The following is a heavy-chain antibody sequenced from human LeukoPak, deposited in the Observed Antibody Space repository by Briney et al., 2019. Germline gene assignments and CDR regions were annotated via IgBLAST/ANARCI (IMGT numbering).Heavy chain of an antibody. CDR1: GYSISSGYY. V-gene: IGHV4-38-2*02. D-gene: IGHD3-10*01. Sequence: SETLSLTCTVSGYSISSGYYWGWIRQPPGKGLEWIGSIYHSGTTYYNPSLKSRVTISVDTSKNQFSLKLSSVTAADTAVYYCASSKGVIKTYAHYFDYWGQGTLVTVSS. J-gene: IGHJ4*02. CDR2: IYHSGTT. CDR3: ASSKGVIKTYAHYFDY.